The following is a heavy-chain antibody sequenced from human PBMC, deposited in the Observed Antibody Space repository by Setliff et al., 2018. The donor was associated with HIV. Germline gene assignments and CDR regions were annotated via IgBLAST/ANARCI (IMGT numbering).Heavy chain of an antibody. J-gene: IGHJ6*03. CDR1: GASISSYY. V-gene: IGHV4-4*07. CDR2: IYTSGNM. CDR3: ARGIGTRYNYYMDV. Sequence: SETLSLTCTVSGASISSYYWNWFRQPAGKGLESLGRIYTSGNMIYNPSLKSRVTMSADTSRNQLSLKLSSVTAADTTVYYCARGIGTRYNYYMDVWGIGTTVTVSS. D-gene: IGHD1-20*01.